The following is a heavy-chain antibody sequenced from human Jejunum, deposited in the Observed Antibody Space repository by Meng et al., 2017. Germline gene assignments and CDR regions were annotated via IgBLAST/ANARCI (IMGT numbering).Heavy chain of an antibody. D-gene: IGHD5-24*01. CDR1: GFIFRSYT. CDR3: AKDGDGHNLWGNWYSDL. J-gene: IGHJ2*01. CDR2: ISAGGGAT. V-gene: IGHV3-23*01. Sequence: GGSLRLSCAASGFIFRSYTMYWVRQVPGKGLEWVSTISAGGGATYYAGSVKGRFTLSRDNSNNTLSLQMNSLRAEDTAVYFCAKDGDGHNLWGNWYSDLWGRGTLVTVSS.